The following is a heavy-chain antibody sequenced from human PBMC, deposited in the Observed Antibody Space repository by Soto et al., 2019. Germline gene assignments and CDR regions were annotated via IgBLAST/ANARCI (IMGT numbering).Heavy chain of an antibody. CDR3: ARYIPGVRYYGKGV. V-gene: IGHV3-23*01. CDR1: GFSFSSYA. J-gene: IGHJ6*02. CDR2: IGESGTPT. D-gene: IGHD2-2*01. Sequence: GGSLRLSCAASGFSFSSYAMKWVRQAPGKGLEWVSLIGESGTPTYYADSVKGRFTISRDNSGNTLFLEMYSLRAEDTAVYYCARYIPGVRYYGKGVWGQGTTVTVSS.